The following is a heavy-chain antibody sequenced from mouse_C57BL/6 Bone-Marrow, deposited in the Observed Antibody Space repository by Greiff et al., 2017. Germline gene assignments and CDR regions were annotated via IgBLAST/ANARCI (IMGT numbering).Heavy chain of an antibody. CDR2: FHPYNDDT. J-gene: IGHJ2*01. Sequence: QVQLKQSGAELVKPGASVKMSCKASGYTFTTYPIEWMKQNHGKSLEWIGNFHPYNDDTKYNEKFKGKATLTVEKSSSTVYLELSRLTSDDSAVYYCARLNWDVGYFDYWCQGTTLTVSS. V-gene: IGHV1-47*01. CDR3: ARLNWDVGYFDY. D-gene: IGHD4-1*01. CDR1: GYTFTTYP.